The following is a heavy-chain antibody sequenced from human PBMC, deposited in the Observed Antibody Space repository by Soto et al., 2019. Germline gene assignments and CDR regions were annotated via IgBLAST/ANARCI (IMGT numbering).Heavy chain of an antibody. Sequence: GGSLRLSCAASGFTFSSYAMSWVRQAPGKGLEWVSAISGSGGSTYYADSVKGRFTISRDNSKNTLYLQMNSLRAEDTAVYYCAKEMGATPPNYYYYYGMDVWGQGTTVTVSS. CDR2: ISGSGGST. CDR1: GFTFSSYA. J-gene: IGHJ6*02. V-gene: IGHV3-23*01. CDR3: AKEMGATPPNYYYYYGMDV. D-gene: IGHD1-26*01.